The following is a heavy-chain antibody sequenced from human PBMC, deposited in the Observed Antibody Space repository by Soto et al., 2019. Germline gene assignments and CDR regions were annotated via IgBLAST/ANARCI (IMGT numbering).Heavy chain of an antibody. Sequence: GGSLRLSCAASGFTFSNAWMNWVRQAPGKGLEWVGRIKSKTDGGTTDYAAPVKGRFTISRDDSKNTLYLQMNSLKTEDTAVYYCTTQIPYSLYYDSSGYYLDWGQGTLVTVSS. J-gene: IGHJ4*02. CDR3: TTQIPYSLYYDSSGYYLD. D-gene: IGHD3-22*01. CDR2: IKSKTDGGTT. CDR1: GFTFSNAW. V-gene: IGHV3-15*07.